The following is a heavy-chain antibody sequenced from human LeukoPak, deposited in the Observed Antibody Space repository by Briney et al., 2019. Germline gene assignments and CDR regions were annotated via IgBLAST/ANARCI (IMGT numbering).Heavy chain of an antibody. CDR2: FYYSGST. Sequence: SETLSLTCTVSGASISSYYWSWIRQPPGKGLEWIGFFYYSGSTNYNPSLKSRVTISVDTSKNQFSLKLSSVTAADTAVYYCARDPSSYDILTGYYTAHWFDPWGQGTLVTVSS. V-gene: IGHV4-59*12. CDR3: ARDPSSYDILTGYYTAHWFDP. D-gene: IGHD3-9*01. J-gene: IGHJ5*02. CDR1: GASISSYY.